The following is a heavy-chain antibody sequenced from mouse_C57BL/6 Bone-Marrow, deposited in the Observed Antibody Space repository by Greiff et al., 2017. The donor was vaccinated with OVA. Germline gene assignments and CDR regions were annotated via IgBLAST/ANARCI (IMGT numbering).Heavy chain of an antibody. CDR2: IYPRSGNT. D-gene: IGHD2-4*01. Sequence: QVQLQQSGAELARPGASVKLSCKASGYTFTSYGISWVKQRTGQGLEWIGEIYPRSGNTYYNEKFKGKATLTADKSSSTAYMQLSSLTSEDSAVYYCARKGIYYDYPFAYWGQGTLVTVSA. CDR3: ARKGIYYDYPFAY. J-gene: IGHJ3*01. CDR1: GYTFTSYG. V-gene: IGHV1-81*01.